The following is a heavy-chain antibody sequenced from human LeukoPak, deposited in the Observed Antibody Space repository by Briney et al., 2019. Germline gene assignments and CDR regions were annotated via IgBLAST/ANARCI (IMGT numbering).Heavy chain of an antibody. Sequence: PGGSLRLSCAASGFTFSSYAMSWVRQAPGKGLEWVSAISGSGGSTYYADSVKGRFTISRDNSKNTLYLQMNSLRAEDTAVCYCAKSFRNHPDVDAFDIWGQGTMVTVSS. V-gene: IGHV3-23*01. CDR2: ISGSGGST. J-gene: IGHJ3*02. CDR1: GFTFSSYA. CDR3: AKSFRNHPDVDAFDI.